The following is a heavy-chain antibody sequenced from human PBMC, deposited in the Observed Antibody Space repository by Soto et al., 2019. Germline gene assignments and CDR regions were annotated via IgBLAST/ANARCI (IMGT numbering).Heavy chain of an antibody. J-gene: IGHJ4*02. CDR3: FRGGVTSRTFDY. D-gene: IGHD3-16*01. CDR2: IFPDDSDT. V-gene: IGHV5-51*01. CDR1: GYIIKNYW. Sequence: GESLKISCKASGYIIKNYWIGWVRQIPGQGLEWMGIIFPDDSDTRYSPSFQGHVTISVDKSISTAYVQWSILKASDSAIYYCFRGGVTSRTFDYWGQGTLVTFSS.